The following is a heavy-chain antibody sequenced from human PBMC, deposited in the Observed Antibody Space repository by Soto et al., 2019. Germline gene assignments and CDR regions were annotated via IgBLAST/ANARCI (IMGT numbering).Heavy chain of an antibody. Sequence: GASVKVSCKASGYTFTSYAMHWVRQAPGQRLEWMGWINAGNGNTKYSQKFQGRVTITRDTSASTAYMELSSLRSEDTAVYYCARRYFDWLGTNWFDPWGQGTLVTVSS. V-gene: IGHV1-3*01. CDR1: GYTFTSYA. CDR2: INAGNGNT. CDR3: ARRYFDWLGTNWFDP. J-gene: IGHJ5*02. D-gene: IGHD3-9*01.